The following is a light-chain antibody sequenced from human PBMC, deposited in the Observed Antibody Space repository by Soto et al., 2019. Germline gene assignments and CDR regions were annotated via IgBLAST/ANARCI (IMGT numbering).Light chain of an antibody. CDR2: GAS. V-gene: IGKV3-20*01. CDR3: HQYGSSPRT. J-gene: IGKJ1*01. CDR1: QSFTSNY. Sequence: EIVLTQSPGTLSLSPGERATLSCGASQSFTSNYLAWYQQKPGQAPRLLIYGASTRATGIPDRFSGSGSGTDFILTISRLEPEDFSVYYCHQYGSSPRTFGQGTKVEIK.